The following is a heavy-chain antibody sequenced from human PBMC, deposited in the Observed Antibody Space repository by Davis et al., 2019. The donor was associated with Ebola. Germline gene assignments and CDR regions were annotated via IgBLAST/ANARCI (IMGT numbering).Heavy chain of an antibody. CDR3: ARAPNYDVLTGTSSYYFDY. J-gene: IGHJ4*02. CDR2: ISGLNTNT. CDR1: GYTFTSYG. D-gene: IGHD3-9*01. V-gene: IGHV1-18*04. Sequence: ASVKVSCKSSGYTFTSYGLVRVRQPPGLGLEWMGWISGLNTNTNFAQKSQGRVTVSKDTSTNTAYMDLRSLTSDDTAIYYCARAPNYDVLTGTSSYYFDYWGQGTLVTVSS.